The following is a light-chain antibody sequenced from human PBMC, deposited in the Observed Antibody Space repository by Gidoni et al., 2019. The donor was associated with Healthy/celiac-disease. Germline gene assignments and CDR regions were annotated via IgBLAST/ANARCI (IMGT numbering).Light chain of an antibody. Sequence: QSVLTQPPSVSGAPGQRVTISCTGRRSHIGAGYDVHWYQQLPGTAPKLPIFGNSHRPSGVPDRFSGSKSGTSASLAITGLQAEDEADYYCQSYDSSLSGSRVFGGGTKLTVL. CDR3: QSYDSSLSGSRV. J-gene: IGLJ3*02. CDR2: GNS. V-gene: IGLV1-40*01. CDR1: RSHIGAGYD.